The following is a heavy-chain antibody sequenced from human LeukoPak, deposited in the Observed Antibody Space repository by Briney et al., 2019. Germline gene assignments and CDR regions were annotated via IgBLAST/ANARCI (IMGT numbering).Heavy chain of an antibody. D-gene: IGHD4-23*01. J-gene: IGHJ4*02. Sequence: SETLSLTCTVSGGSISSYYWSWIRQPPGKGLEWIGYIYYSGSTNYNPSLKSRVTISVDTSKNQFSLKLSSVTAADTAVYYCARGDGGNHFDYWGQGTLVTVSS. CDR1: GGSISSYY. V-gene: IGHV4-59*01. CDR2: IYYSGST. CDR3: ARGDGGNHFDY.